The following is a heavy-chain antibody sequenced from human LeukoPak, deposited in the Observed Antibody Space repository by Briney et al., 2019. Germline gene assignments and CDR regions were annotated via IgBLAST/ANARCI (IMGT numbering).Heavy chain of an antibody. Sequence: GASVKVSCKVSGYTLTELSMHWVRQAPGKGLEWMGGFDPEDGETIYAQKFQGRVTMTEDTSTDTAYMELSSLRSEDTAVYYCATSPRGGGYSGYDYALVYWGQGTLVTVPS. CDR3: ATSPRGGGYSGYDYALVY. D-gene: IGHD5-12*01. J-gene: IGHJ4*02. CDR1: GYTLTELS. V-gene: IGHV1-24*01. CDR2: FDPEDGET.